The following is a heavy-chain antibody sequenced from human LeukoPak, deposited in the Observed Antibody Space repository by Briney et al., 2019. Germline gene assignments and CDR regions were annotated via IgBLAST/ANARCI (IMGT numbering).Heavy chain of an antibody. J-gene: IGHJ4*02. Sequence: GGSLRLSCAASGFTFSSYSMNWVRQAPGKGLEWVSSISSSSSYIYYADSVKGRFTISRDNAKNSLYLQMNSLRAEDTAVYYCAREQDYYGSGSYEYFDYWGQGTLVTVSS. V-gene: IGHV3-21*01. D-gene: IGHD3-10*01. CDR2: ISSSSSYI. CDR1: GFTFSSYS. CDR3: AREQDYYGSGSYEYFDY.